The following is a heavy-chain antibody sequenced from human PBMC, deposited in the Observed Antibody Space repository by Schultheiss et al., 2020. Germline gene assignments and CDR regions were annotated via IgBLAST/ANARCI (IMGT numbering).Heavy chain of an antibody. D-gene: IGHD4-23*01. CDR3: ARTSGGYYYYYMDV. CDR1: GGSISSSNW. CDR2: INHSGST. V-gene: IGHV4-4*02. J-gene: IGHJ6*03. Sequence: SETLSLTCAVSGGSISSSNWWSWVRQPPGKGLEWIGEINHSGSTNYNPSLKSRVTISVDTSKNQFSLKLSSVTAADTAVYYCARTSGGYYYYYMDVWGKGTTVTVSS.